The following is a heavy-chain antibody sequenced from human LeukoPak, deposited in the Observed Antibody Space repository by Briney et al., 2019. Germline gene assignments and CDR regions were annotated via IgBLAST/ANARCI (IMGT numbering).Heavy chain of an antibody. V-gene: IGHV3-33*01. Sequence: GGSLRLSCAASGFTFSSYGMHWVRQAPGKGLEWVAVIWYDGSNKYYADSVKGRFTISRDNSENTLYLQMNSLRAEDTAVYYCARDNSGYGDYFWGQGTLVTVSS. D-gene: IGHD4-17*01. J-gene: IGHJ4*02. CDR1: GFTFSSYG. CDR3: ARDNSGYGDYF. CDR2: IWYDGSNK.